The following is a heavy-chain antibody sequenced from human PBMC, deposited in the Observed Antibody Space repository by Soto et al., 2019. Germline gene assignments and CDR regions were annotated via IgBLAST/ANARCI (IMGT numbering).Heavy chain of an antibody. D-gene: IGHD3-22*01. Sequence: SETLSLTCTVSGGSISSGGYYWSWIRQHPGKGLEWIGYIYYSGSTYYNPSLKSRVTISVDTSKNQFSLKLSSVTAADTAVYYCARVNDSSGYYPMNAFDYWGQGTLVTVSS. CDR3: ARVNDSSGYYPMNAFDY. J-gene: IGHJ4*02. CDR2: IYYSGST. V-gene: IGHV4-31*03. CDR1: GGSISSGGYY.